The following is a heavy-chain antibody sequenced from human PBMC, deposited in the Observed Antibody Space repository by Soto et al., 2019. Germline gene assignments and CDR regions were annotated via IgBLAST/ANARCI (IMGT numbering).Heavy chain of an antibody. D-gene: IGHD2-2*01. J-gene: IGHJ4*02. Sequence: EVQLLESGGGLVQPGGSLRLSCAASGFTFTNYAMGWIRQAPGKGLEWVSGTSGSGGSTYYADSVKGRFTISRDNSKSTLYLQMNSLIAEDTAVYYCAKGVSQPKEYYFDDWGQGTLVTVSS. CDR2: TSGSGGST. V-gene: IGHV3-23*01. CDR3: AKGVSQPKEYYFDD. CDR1: GFTFTNYA.